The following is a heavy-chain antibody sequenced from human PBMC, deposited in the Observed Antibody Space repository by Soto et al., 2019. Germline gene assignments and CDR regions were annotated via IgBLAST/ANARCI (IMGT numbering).Heavy chain of an antibody. CDR3: AKSMYYYGSGSYWKAHDY. J-gene: IGHJ4*02. V-gene: IGHV3-30*18. D-gene: IGHD3-10*01. Sequence: GGSLRLSCAASGFTFSSYGMHWVRQAPGKGLEWVAVISYDGSNKYYADSVKGRFTISRDNSKNTLYLQMNSLRAEDTAVYYCAKSMYYYGSGSYWKAHDYWGQGTLVTVSS. CDR1: GFTFSSYG. CDR2: ISYDGSNK.